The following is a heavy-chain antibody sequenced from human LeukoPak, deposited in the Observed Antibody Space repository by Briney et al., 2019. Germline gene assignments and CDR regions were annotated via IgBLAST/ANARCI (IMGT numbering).Heavy chain of an antibody. CDR3: ARDQRGITIFGVVTPPDY. D-gene: IGHD3-3*01. J-gene: IGHJ4*02. CDR2: INPNSGGT. Sequence: ASVKVSCKASGYTFTGYYMHWVRQAPGQGLEWMGWINPNSGGTNYAQKFQGWVTMTRDTSISTAYMELSRLRSDDTAVYYCARDQRGITIFGVVTPPDYWGQGTLVTVSS. CDR1: GYTFTGYY. V-gene: IGHV1-2*04.